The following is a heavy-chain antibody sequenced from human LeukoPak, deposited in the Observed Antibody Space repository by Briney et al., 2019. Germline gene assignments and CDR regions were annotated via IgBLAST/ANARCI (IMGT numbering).Heavy chain of an antibody. J-gene: IGHJ4*02. CDR3: ASSYYHDGDY. D-gene: IGHD3-22*01. CDR2: IKEDGSEK. Sequence: GGSLRLSCAASGFKFTSYAMTWVRQAPGRGLEWVANIKEDGSEKYYVDSVKGRFTISRDNARNSLYLQMNSLRAEDTALYYCASSYYHDGDYWGQGTLVTVSS. CDR1: GFKFTSYA. V-gene: IGHV3-7*01.